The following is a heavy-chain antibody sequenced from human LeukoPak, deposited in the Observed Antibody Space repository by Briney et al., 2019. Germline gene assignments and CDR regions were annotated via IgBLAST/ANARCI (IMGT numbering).Heavy chain of an antibody. J-gene: IGHJ5*02. CDR2: IYYSGST. CDR1: GGSISSGGYY. D-gene: IGHD1-7*01. Sequence: SETLSLTCTVSGGSISSGGYYWSWIRQHPGKGLEWIGYIYYSGSTYYNPSLKSRVTISVDTSKNQSSLKLSSVTAADTAVYYCARYGRLTGTDLWGQGTLVTVSS. V-gene: IGHV4-31*03. CDR3: ARYGRLTGTDL.